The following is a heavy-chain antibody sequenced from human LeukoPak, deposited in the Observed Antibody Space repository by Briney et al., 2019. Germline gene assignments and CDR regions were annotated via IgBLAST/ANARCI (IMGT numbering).Heavy chain of an antibody. CDR1: GYTFTSYY. D-gene: IGHD6-13*01. Sequence: ASVKVSCRASGYTFTSYYMHWVRQAPGQGLEWMGGIIPIFGTANYAQKFQGRVTITRNTSISTAYMELSSLRSEDTAVYYCARGEDSSSWYRSYYYYYYMDVWGKGTTVTVSS. J-gene: IGHJ6*03. V-gene: IGHV1-8*03. CDR2: IIPIFGTA. CDR3: ARGEDSSSWYRSYYYYYYMDV.